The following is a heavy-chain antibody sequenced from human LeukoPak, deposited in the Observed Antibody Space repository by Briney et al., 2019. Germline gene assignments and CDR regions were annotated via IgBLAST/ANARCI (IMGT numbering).Heavy chain of an antibody. CDR2: ISGSGGST. J-gene: IGHJ6*03. Sequence: GGTLRLSCAASGFTFSSYGMSWVRQAPGKGLEWVSAISGSGGSTYYADSVKGRFTISRDNSKNTLYLQMNSLRAEDTAVYYCVKCRTMVRGVTNYYYYYYMDVWGKGTTVTISS. D-gene: IGHD3-10*01. CDR3: VKCRTMVRGVTNYYYYYYMDV. CDR1: GFTFSSYG. V-gene: IGHV3-23*01.